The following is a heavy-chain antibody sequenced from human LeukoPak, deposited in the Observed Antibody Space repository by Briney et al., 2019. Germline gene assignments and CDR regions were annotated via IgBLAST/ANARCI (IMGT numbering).Heavy chain of an antibody. Sequence: SETLSLTCAVYGGSFSGYYWSWIRQPPGKGLEWIGEINHSGSTNYNPSLKSRVTISVDTSKNQFSLKLSSVTAADTAVYYCATGFYYDFWSGYYQYNWFDPWGQGTLVTVSS. V-gene: IGHV4-34*01. J-gene: IGHJ5*02. CDR1: GGSFSGYY. CDR2: INHSGST. CDR3: ATGFYYDFWSGYYQYNWFDP. D-gene: IGHD3-3*01.